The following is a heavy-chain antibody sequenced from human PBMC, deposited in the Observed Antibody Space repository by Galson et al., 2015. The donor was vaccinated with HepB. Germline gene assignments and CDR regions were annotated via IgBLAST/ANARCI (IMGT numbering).Heavy chain of an antibody. Sequence: LSLTCSVSGGSISSGDYSWSWIRQHPEKGLEWIGYIYNKGGTSYKSSLKSRITISLDTSKNQLSLKLRSVTAADTAVYYCARGPAWPFDSWGQGTLVTVSS. J-gene: IGHJ4*02. CDR3: ARGPAWPFDS. D-gene: IGHD5-12*01. V-gene: IGHV4-31*03. CDR2: IYNKGGT. CDR1: GGSISSGDYS.